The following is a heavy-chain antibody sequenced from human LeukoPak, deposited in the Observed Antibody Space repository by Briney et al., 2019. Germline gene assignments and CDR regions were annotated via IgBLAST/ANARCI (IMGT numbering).Heavy chain of an antibody. D-gene: IGHD3-10*01. Sequence: GGSLRLSCAASGFTFSSYAMHWVRQAPGKGLEYVSAISSNGGSTYYANSVKGRFTISRDNSKNTLYLQMNSLRAEDTAVYYCARRGWFGELFPANYWGQGTLVTVSS. J-gene: IGHJ4*02. CDR3: ARRGWFGELFPANY. CDR2: ISSNGGST. V-gene: IGHV3-64*01. CDR1: GFTFSSYA.